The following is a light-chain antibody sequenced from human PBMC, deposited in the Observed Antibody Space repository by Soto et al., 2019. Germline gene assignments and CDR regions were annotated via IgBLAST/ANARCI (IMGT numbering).Light chain of an antibody. J-gene: IGLJ1*01. CDR3: KSTSLTYFHV. Sequence: QTVLTQPPSVSAAPGQRVTISFIGSSSNIGAGYDVHWYQQLPGTAPKLLIFGNTKRPSGVPDRFSGSKSGSSASLAITGLQAEDEADYYCKSTSLTYFHVFGIGSQDTVL. CDR1: SSNIGAGYD. CDR2: GNT. V-gene: IGLV1-40*01.